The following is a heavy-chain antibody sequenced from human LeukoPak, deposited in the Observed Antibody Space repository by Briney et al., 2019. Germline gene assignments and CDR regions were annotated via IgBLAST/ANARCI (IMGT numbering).Heavy chain of an antibody. CDR1: GFTFSTHS. Sequence: SGGSLRLSCAASGFTFSTHSMYWVRQAPGKGLGWVSSIGSSSSYIYYADSVKGRFTISRDNAKNSLYLQMNSLRAEDTAVYYCARDLDIVVVPAVNFDYWGQGTLVTVSS. J-gene: IGHJ4*02. CDR2: IGSSSSYI. CDR3: ARDLDIVVVPAVNFDY. D-gene: IGHD2-2*03. V-gene: IGHV3-21*01.